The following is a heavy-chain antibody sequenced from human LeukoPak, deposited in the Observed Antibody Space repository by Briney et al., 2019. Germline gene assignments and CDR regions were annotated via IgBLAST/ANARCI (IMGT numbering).Heavy chain of an antibody. CDR1: GGSFSGYY. CDR2: INHSGST. Sequence: PSETLSLTCAVYGGSFSGYYWSWIRQPPGKGLEWIGEINHSGSTNYNPSLKSRVTISVDTSKNQFSLKLSSVTAADTAVYYCARGLASVWLDPWGQGTLVTVSS. V-gene: IGHV4-34*01. CDR3: ARGLASVWLDP. J-gene: IGHJ5*02.